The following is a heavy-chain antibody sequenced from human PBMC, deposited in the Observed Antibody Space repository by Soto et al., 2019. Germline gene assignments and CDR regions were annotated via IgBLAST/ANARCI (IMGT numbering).Heavy chain of an antibody. CDR2: ISSRGDRT. CDR3: AKETGYSYGFQPNALDV. D-gene: IGHD5-18*01. CDR1: GFTFSRYA. Sequence: GSLRLSCAGSGFTFSRYAMNWVRQAPGKGLEWVSIISSRGDRTSYAESVRGRFTISRDDSKNTLFLHMNSLGAEDTAVYYCAKETGYSYGFQPNALDVWGQGTTVTVSS. J-gene: IGHJ6*02. V-gene: IGHV3-23*01.